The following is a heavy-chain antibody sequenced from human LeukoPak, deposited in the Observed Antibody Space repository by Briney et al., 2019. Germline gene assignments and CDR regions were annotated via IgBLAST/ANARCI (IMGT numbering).Heavy chain of an antibody. Sequence: PGGSLRLSCAASGFTFSNAWMSWVRQAPGKGLEWVGRIKSKTDGGTTDYAAPVKGRFTISRDDSKSTLYLQMNSLKTEDTAVYYCTTQQLLFYYGMDVWCQGTTVTVSS. CDR1: GFTFSNAW. J-gene: IGHJ6*02. CDR2: IKSKTDGGTT. D-gene: IGHD2-2*01. CDR3: TTQQLLFYYGMDV. V-gene: IGHV3-15*01.